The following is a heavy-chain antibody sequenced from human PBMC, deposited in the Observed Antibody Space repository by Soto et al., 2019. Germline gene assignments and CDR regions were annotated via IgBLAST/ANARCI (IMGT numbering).Heavy chain of an antibody. CDR2: IYYSGST. J-gene: IGHJ6*02. Sequence: PSETLSLTXTVSGGSINSYYWSWIRQPPGEGLEWIGYIYYSGSTNYNPSLKSRVTMSVDTSKNQFSLKLSSVTAADTAVYYCARGQGHYQGMDVWGQGTTVTVSS. CDR1: GGSINSYY. V-gene: IGHV4-59*01. CDR3: ARGQGHYQGMDV.